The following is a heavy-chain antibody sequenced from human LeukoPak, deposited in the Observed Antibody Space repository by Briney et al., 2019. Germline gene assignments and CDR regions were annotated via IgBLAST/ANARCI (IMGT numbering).Heavy chain of an antibody. CDR1: GGSISSYY. CDR3: ARDRAAAGRSFDY. J-gene: IGHJ4*02. CDR2: IYYSGST. V-gene: IGHV4-59*01. D-gene: IGHD6-13*01. Sequence: SETLSLTCTVSGGSISSYYWSWIRQPPGKGLEWIGYIYYSGSTNYNPSLKSRVTISVKTSKNQFSLKLSSVTAADTAVYYCARDRAAAGRSFDYWGQGTLVTVSS.